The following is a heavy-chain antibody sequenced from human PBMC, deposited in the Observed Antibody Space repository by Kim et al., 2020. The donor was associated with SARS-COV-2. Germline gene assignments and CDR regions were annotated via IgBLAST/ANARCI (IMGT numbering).Heavy chain of an antibody. CDR3: AKEFIGGGEAVYWYFDL. J-gene: IGHJ2*01. D-gene: IGHD2-21*01. CDR1: GFTFNNFP. V-gene: IGHV3-23*01. Sequence: GGSLRLSCEASGFTFNNFPINWVRQAPGKGLEWVSITSGSGGDTYYADSVKGRFTVSRDNAKNTLYLQMNSLRVEDTAVYYCAKEFIGGGEAVYWYFDLWGRGTLVTVSS. CDR2: TSGSGGDT.